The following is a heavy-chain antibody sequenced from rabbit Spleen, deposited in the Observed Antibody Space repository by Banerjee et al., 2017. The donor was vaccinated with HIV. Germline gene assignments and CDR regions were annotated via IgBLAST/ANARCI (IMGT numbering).Heavy chain of an antibody. J-gene: IGHJ4*01. CDR1: GFSFNSGYD. CDR2: IAGSSSGFT. CDR3: ARRDYIAYAYVDL. V-gene: IGHV1S40*01. Sequence: QSLEESGGGLGKPGASLTLTCKASGFSFNSGYDMCWVRQAPGKGLEWISCIAGSSSGFTYSATWAKGRFTISKASSTTVTLQMTTLTAVDTATYFCARRDYIAYAYVDLWGPGTLVTVS. D-gene: IGHD6-1*01.